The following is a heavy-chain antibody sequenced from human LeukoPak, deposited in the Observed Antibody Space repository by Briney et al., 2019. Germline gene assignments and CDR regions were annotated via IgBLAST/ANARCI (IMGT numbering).Heavy chain of an antibody. CDR2: IKSAIDGGAT. D-gene: IGHD5-12*01. CDR1: GFTFSSTW. CDR3: TTGGDVIVAGTRAFDI. V-gene: IGHV3-15*07. J-gene: IGHJ3*02. Sequence: GGSLRLSCAASGFTFSSTWMNWVRQAPGKGLEWVDRIKSAIDGGATDYAAPVQGRFTISRDDSQATLYLQMNGLRTEDTAVYYCTTGGDVIVAGTRAFDIWGQGTMVTVSS.